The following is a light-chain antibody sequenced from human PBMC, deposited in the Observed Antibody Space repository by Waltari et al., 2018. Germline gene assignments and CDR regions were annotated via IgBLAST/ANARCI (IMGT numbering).Light chain of an antibody. CDR2: YDR. Sequence: SSVVTQPPSVSVAPGETATITCGGDNIGTYSVHWYQHKAGQAPVLVIFYDRDRPSGIPDRVSGSNSGNTATLTISRVEAGDEARYYCHVWHPHVDPGVFGTGTEVTVL. CDR3: HVWHPHVDPGV. V-gene: IGLV3-21*04. J-gene: IGLJ1*01. CDR1: NIGTYS.